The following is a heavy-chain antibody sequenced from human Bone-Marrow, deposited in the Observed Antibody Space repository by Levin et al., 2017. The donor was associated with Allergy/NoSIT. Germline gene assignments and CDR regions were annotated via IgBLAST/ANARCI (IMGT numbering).Heavy chain of an antibody. CDR2: ISGSGGST. Sequence: LSLTCAASGFPFSSYAMSWVRQAPGKGLEWVSAISGSGGSTYYADSVKGRFTISRDNSKNTLYLQMNSLRAEDTAVYYCAKVGRGIVGISLSRGGFDYWGQGTLVTVSS. D-gene: IGHD1-26*01. CDR1: GFPFSSYA. J-gene: IGHJ4*02. CDR3: AKVGRGIVGISLSRGGFDY. V-gene: IGHV3-23*01.